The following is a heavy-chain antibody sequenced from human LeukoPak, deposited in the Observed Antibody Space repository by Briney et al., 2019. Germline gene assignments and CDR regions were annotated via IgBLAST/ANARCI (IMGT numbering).Heavy chain of an antibody. J-gene: IGHJ4*02. V-gene: IGHV4-4*07. CDR2: FYTSGST. Sequence: SETLSLTCTVSGGSISSYYWSWIRQPAGKGLEWIGRFYTSGSTNYNPSLKSRVTISVDTSKNQFSLKLNYVTAADTAVYYCARGRDGYNFLNRGEYYYFDYWGQGTLVTVSS. CDR3: ARGRDGYNFLNRGEYYYFDY. CDR1: GGSISSYY. D-gene: IGHD5-24*01.